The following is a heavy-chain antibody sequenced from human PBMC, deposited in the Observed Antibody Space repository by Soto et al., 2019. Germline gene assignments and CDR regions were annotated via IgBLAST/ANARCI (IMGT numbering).Heavy chain of an antibody. CDR2: IIPILGIA. V-gene: IGHV1-69*08. J-gene: IGHJ6*02. D-gene: IGHD2-15*01. CDR3: ARDLPKFIGLHYYYGMDV. Sequence: QVQLVQSGAEVKKPGSSVKVSCKASGGTFSSYTISWVRQAPGQGLEWMGRIIPILGIANYAQKFQGRVPITADKSTSTAYMELSSLRSEDTAVYYCARDLPKFIGLHYYYGMDVWGQGTTVTVSS. CDR1: GGTFSSYT.